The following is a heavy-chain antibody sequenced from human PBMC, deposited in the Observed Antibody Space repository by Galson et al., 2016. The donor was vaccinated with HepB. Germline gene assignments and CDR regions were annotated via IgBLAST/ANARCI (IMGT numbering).Heavy chain of an antibody. J-gene: IGHJ5*02. CDR1: GDSINSSRFY. CDR3: ARHEFYDFSNNWFDP. D-gene: IGHD3-3*01. Sequence: ETLSLTCTVSGDSINSSRFYWGWIRQAPGKGLEWIGSINYSGRTYYNPSLNSRVTMTVATSKNEFSRKQTSVTAAATAVYFCARHEFYDFSNNWFDPWGQGTLVTVSS. V-gene: IGHV4-39*01. CDR2: INYSGRT.